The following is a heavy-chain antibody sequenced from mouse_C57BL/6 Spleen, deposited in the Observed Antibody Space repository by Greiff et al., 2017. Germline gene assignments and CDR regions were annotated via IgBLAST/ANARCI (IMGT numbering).Heavy chain of an antibody. Sequence: EVQLQQSGPVLVKPGASVKMSCKASGYTFTDYYMNWVKQSHGKSLEWIGVINPYNGGTSYNQKFKGKATLTVDKSSSTAYMELNSLTSEDSAVYYCARWDSSGYHYAMDYWGQGTSVTVSS. CDR1: GYTFTDYY. CDR2: INPYNGGT. J-gene: IGHJ4*01. CDR3: ARWDSSGYHYAMDY. V-gene: IGHV1-19*01. D-gene: IGHD3-2*02.